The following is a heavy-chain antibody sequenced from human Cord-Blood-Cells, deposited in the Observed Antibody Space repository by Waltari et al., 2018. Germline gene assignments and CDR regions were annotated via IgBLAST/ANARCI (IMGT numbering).Heavy chain of an antibody. Sequence: QVQLVESGGGVVQPGRSLRLSCAASGFTFSSNGMPWVRQAQGKGLEWVAVISYDGSNKYYADSVKGRFTISRDNSKNTLYLQMNSLRAEDTAVYYCAKDSPRGIAAAGYNFDYWGQGTLVTVSS. V-gene: IGHV3-30*18. CDR3: AKDSPRGIAAAGYNFDY. CDR2: ISYDGSNK. CDR1: GFTFSSNG. J-gene: IGHJ4*02. D-gene: IGHD6-13*01.